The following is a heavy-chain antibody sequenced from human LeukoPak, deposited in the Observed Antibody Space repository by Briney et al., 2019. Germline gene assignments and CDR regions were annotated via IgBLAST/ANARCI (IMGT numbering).Heavy chain of an antibody. Sequence: PGGSLRLSCAASGFTFDNYAMHWVRQAPGKGLEWISGISWDSGSIGYADSVKGRFTISRDNAKKSLYLHMNSLTLEDTALYYCAEDRYTSGWLDLGNWGQGTLVTVSS. V-gene: IGHV3-9*01. D-gene: IGHD6-19*01. CDR1: GFTFDNYA. CDR2: ISWDSGSI. J-gene: IGHJ4*02. CDR3: AEDRYTSGWLDLGN.